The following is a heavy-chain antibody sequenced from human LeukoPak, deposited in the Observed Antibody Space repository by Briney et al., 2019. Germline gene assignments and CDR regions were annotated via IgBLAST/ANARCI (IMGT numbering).Heavy chain of an antibody. J-gene: IGHJ4*02. CDR1: GFTFSSYF. CDR2: IKQDDSKR. D-gene: IGHD6-19*01. CDR3: ARGAWYNSAYTALHYFDY. Sequence: GGSLRLSCEVSGFTFSSYFMSWVRQAPGKGLEWVANIKQDDSKRSYADSVKGRFIISRDNVKRSVYLQMNSLRAEDTAMYYCARGAWYNSAYTALHYFDYWGQGTLVTVSS. V-gene: IGHV3-7*01.